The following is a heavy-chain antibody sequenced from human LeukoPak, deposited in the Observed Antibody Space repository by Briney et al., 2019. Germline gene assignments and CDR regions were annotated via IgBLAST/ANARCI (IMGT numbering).Heavy chain of an antibody. V-gene: IGHV4-30-4*01. Sequence: PSETLSLTCTVSRGSISRGDYYWSWIRQPPGKGLEWIGYIYYSGSTHYNPSLKSRVTISVDTFKNQFSLKLSSVTTADTAVYYCARDRVDSGSGRYRHYHYGMDVWGQGTTVTLSS. J-gene: IGHJ6*02. D-gene: IGHD3-10*01. CDR1: RGSISRGDYY. CDR3: ARDRVDSGSGRYRHYHYGMDV. CDR2: IYYSGST.